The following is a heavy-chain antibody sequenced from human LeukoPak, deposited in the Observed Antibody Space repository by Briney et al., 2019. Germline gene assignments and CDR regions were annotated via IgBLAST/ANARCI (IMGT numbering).Heavy chain of an antibody. D-gene: IGHD3-10*01. V-gene: IGHV4-38-2*02. CDR1: GYSISSGYY. Sequence: SETLSLTCTVSGYSISSGYYWGWIRQPPGKGLEWIGSIYHSGSTYYNPSFKSRVTISVDTSKNQFSLKLSSVTAADTAVYYCARVSSGSGSYSILDYWGQGTLVTVSS. CDR2: IYHSGST. CDR3: ARVSSGSGSYSILDY. J-gene: IGHJ4*02.